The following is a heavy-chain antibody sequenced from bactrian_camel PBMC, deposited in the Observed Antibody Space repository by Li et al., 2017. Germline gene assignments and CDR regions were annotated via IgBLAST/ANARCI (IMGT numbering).Heavy chain of an antibody. D-gene: IGHD7*01. CDR3: AADQLYGTCRDVLDFPA. Sequence: HVQLVESGGGSVQVGGSLRLSCKFNYWPSSRKCMAWFRQRPGKEREGVAAITDDGTRTLYADSAKGRFIITRDKAKDLVYLQMNGLQPEDTGMYYCAADQLYGTCRDVLDFPARGQGTQVTVS. V-gene: IGHV3-3*01. CDR1: WPSSRKC. CDR2: ITDDGTRT. J-gene: IGHJ4*01.